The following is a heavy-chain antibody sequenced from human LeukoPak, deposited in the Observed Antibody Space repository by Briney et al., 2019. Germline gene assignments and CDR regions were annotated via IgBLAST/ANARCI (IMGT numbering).Heavy chain of an antibody. V-gene: IGHV4-59*01. CDR2: IYYSGST. CDR1: GGSISSYY. J-gene: IGHJ3*02. Sequence: LSETLTLTCTVSGGSISSYYWSWIRQPPGKGLEWIGYIYYSGSTNYNPSLKSRVTISVDTSKNQFSLKLSSVTAADTAVYYCARDSAGGYYYVPDAFDIWGQGTMVTVSS. CDR3: ARDSAGGYYYVPDAFDI. D-gene: IGHD3-22*01.